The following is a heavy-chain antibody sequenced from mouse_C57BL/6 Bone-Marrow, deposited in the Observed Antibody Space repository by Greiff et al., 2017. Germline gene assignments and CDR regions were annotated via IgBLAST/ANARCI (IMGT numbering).Heavy chain of an antibody. CDR3: ARRAQATRAWFAY. J-gene: IGHJ3*01. CDR1: GYTFTSYW. V-gene: IGHV1-64*01. CDR2: IHPNSGST. Sequence: VQLQQPGAELVKPGASVKLSCKASGYTFTSYWMHWVKQRPGQGLEWIGMIHPNSGSTNYNEKFKSKATLTVDKSSSTAYMQLSSLTSEDSAVYYCARRAQATRAWFAYWGQGTLVTVSA. D-gene: IGHD3-2*02.